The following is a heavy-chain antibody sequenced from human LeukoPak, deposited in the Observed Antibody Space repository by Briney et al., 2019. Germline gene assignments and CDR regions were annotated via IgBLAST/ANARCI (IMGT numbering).Heavy chain of an antibody. V-gene: IGHV1-2*02. CDR2: INPNSGGT. CDR3: ARDKVQWELPHLFDY. Sequence: ASVKVSCKASGYTFTGYYMHWVRQAPGQGLEWMGWINPNSGGTNYAQKFQGRVTMTRDTSISTAYMELSRLRSDDTAVYYCARDKVQWELPHLFDYWGQGTLVTVSS. CDR1: GYTFTGYY. J-gene: IGHJ4*02. D-gene: IGHD1-26*01.